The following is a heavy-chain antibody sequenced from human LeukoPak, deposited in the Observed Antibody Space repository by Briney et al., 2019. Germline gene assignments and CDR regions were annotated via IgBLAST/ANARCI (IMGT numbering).Heavy chain of an antibody. CDR3: AKDGYISSRYALLNYFDY. Sequence: GGSLRLSCAASGFTFSSYGMHWVRQAPGKGLEWVAFIRYDGSNKYYADSVKGRFTISRDNSKNTLYLQMNSLRAEDTAVYYCAKDGYISSRYALLNYFDYWGQGTLVTVSS. CDR2: IRYDGSNK. CDR1: GFTFSSYG. J-gene: IGHJ4*02. V-gene: IGHV3-30*02. D-gene: IGHD6-13*01.